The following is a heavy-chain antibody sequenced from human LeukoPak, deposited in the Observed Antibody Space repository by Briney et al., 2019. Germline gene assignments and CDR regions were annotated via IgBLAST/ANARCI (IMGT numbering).Heavy chain of an antibody. D-gene: IGHD5-12*01. CDR1: GFTFSSYA. J-gene: IGHJ6*02. CDR3: ARDGGWLHYYYYGMDV. Sequence: PGRSLRLSCAASGFTFSSYAMHWVRQAPGKGLEWVAVISYDGSNKYYADSVKGRFTISRDNSKNTLYLQMNSLRAEDTAVYYCARDGGWLHYYYYGMDVWGQGTTVTVSS. V-gene: IGHV3-30*04. CDR2: ISYDGSNK.